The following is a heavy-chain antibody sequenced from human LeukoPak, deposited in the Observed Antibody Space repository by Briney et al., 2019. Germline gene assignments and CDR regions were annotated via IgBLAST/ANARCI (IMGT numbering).Heavy chain of an antibody. D-gene: IGHD3-10*01. V-gene: IGHV1-46*01. CDR3: ARDSSGEEGFY. CDR2: INPSGGST. Sequence: ASVKVSCKASGYTFTSYYMHWVRQAPGQGLEWMGIINPSGGSTSYAQKFLGRVTMTRDTSTSTVYMELSSLRSEDTAVYYCARDSSGEEGFYWGQGTLVTVSS. J-gene: IGHJ4*02. CDR1: GYTFTSYY.